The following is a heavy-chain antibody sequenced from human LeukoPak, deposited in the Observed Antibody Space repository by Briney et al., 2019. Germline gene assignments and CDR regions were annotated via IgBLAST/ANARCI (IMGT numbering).Heavy chain of an antibody. CDR2: IYYSGST. D-gene: IGHD6-19*01. J-gene: IGHJ4*02. V-gene: IGHV4-39*01. Sequence: SETLSLTCTVSGGSISSSSYYWGWIRQPPGEGLEWIGSIYYSGSTYYNPSLKSRVTISVDTSKNQFSLKLSSVAAADTAVYYCARANSSGSDYWGQGTLVTVSS. CDR3: ARANSSGSDY. CDR1: GGSISSSSYY.